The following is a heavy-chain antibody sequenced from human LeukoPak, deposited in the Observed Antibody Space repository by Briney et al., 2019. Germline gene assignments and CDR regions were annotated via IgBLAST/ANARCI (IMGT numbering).Heavy chain of an antibody. D-gene: IGHD5-24*01. V-gene: IGHV1-18*04. J-gene: IGHJ4*02. CDR1: GYTFTGYY. Sequence: ASVKVSCKASGYTFTGYYMHWVRQAPGQGLEWMGWISAYNGNTKYAQKLQGRVTMTTDTSTSTAYMELRSLRSDDTAVYYCARDFMEMATNTEFDYWGQGTLVTVSS. CDR2: ISAYNGNT. CDR3: ARDFMEMATNTEFDY.